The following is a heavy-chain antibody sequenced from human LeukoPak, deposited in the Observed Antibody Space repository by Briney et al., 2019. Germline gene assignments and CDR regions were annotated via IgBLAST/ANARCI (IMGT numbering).Heavy chain of an antibody. V-gene: IGHV4-39*01. CDR1: GGSISSSSYY. CDR2: IYYSGST. CDR3: ARHFSSSWSNWFDP. Sequence: SETLSLTCTVSGGSISSSSYYWGWIRQPPGKGLEWIGSIYYSGSTYYNPSLKSRVTISVDTSKNQFSLKLSSVTAVDTAVYYCARHFSSSWSNWFDPWGQGTLVTVSS. J-gene: IGHJ5*02. D-gene: IGHD6-13*01.